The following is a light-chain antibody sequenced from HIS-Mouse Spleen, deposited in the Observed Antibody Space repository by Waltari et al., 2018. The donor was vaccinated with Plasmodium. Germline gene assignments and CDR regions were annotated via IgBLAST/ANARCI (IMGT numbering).Light chain of an antibody. V-gene: IGKV1-9*01. Sequence: DIQLTQSPSFLSASVGDRVTITCRASQGISSSLAWYQQKPGKAPKLLIYAASTLQSGVPSRFSGSGSGTEFTLTISSLQPEDFATYYCQQLNSYRTFGQGTKVEIK. CDR1: QGISSS. CDR2: AAS. CDR3: QQLNSYRT. J-gene: IGKJ1*01.